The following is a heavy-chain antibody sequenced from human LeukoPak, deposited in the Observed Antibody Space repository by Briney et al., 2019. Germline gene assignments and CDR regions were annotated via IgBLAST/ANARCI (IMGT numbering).Heavy chain of an antibody. D-gene: IGHD5-18*01. J-gene: IGHJ4*02. CDR3: AKSRAVDTAMVYFDY. Sequence: GGSLRLSCAASGFTFSNYYMSRIRQAPGKGLVWVSYISSRSSNKEYADSVKGRFTISRDNSKNSLYLQMNSLRAEDTALYYCAKSRAVDTAMVYFDYWGQGTLVTVSS. CDR2: ISSRSSNK. V-gene: IGHV3-11*01. CDR1: GFTFSNYY.